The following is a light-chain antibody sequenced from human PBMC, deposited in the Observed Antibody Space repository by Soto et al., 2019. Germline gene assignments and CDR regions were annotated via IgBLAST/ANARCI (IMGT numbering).Light chain of an antibody. CDR1: HSVSSSY. CDR3: QQYGSSPPFT. V-gene: IGKV3-20*01. Sequence: EIVLTQSPGTLSMSPGERATLSCRASHSVSSSYLGWYQQKPGQAPRLHIYGASGRATGIPDRFSGRGSGTDFTRTISRLEPEDFAVYYCQQYGSSPPFTFGPGTKVDIK. CDR2: GAS. J-gene: IGKJ3*01.